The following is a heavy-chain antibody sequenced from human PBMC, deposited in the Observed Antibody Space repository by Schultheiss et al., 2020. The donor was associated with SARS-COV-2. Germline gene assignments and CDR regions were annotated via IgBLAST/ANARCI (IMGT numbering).Heavy chain of an antibody. D-gene: IGHD2-2*02. CDR1: GGSFSGYY. CDR3: ARGVCSSTSCYTFMPYYFDY. J-gene: IGHJ4*02. V-gene: IGHV4-59*10. Sequence: SETLSLTCAVYGGSFSGYYWSWIRQPAGKGLEWIGRIYSGGSTNYNPSLKSRVTMSADTSKNQFSLKLSSVTAADTAVYYCARGVCSSTSCYTFMPYYFDYWGQGTLVTVSS. CDR2: IYSGGST.